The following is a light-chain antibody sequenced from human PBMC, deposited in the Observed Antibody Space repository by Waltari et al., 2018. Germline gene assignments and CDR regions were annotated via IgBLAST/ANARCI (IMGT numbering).Light chain of an antibody. J-gene: IGKJ1*01. CDR2: EVS. CDR1: QSLLHSDGRAR. Sequence: IVMTQARLSLSVTPGQPASMSCQSSQSLLHSDGRARLYWYVQKPGQYPQLLIHEVSNRFSGVTDRVSCSGSGTDFTLKISRVEAEDVGVYFCMQNIQLPTFGQGTKVEIE. CDR3: MQNIQLPT. V-gene: IGKV2D-29*02.